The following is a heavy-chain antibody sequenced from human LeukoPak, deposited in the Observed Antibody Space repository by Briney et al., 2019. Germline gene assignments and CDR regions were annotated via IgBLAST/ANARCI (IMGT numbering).Heavy chain of an antibody. Sequence: KPSETLSLTCTVSGGSISSYYWSWIRQPAGKGLEWIGRIYSSGSTNYNPSLKSRVTMSVDTSKKQFSLNLSSVTAADTAVYYCARASHPTVDIYFDYWGQGTLVTVSS. D-gene: IGHD4-11*01. CDR3: ARASHPTVDIYFDY. CDR1: GGSISSYY. J-gene: IGHJ4*02. CDR2: IYSSGST. V-gene: IGHV4-4*07.